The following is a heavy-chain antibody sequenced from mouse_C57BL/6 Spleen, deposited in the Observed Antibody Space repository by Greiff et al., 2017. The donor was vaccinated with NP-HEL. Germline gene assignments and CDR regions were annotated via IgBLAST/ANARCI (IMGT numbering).Heavy chain of an antibody. CDR3: ARTYYGYFDY. J-gene: IGHJ2*01. CDR2: IYPGDGDT. D-gene: IGHD2-10*01. V-gene: IGHV1-82*01. CDR1: GYAFSSSW. Sequence: QVQLKESGPELVKPGASVKISCKASGYAFSSSWMNWVKQRPGKGLEWIGRIYPGDGDTNYNGKFKGKATLTADKSSSTAYMQLSSLTSEDSAVYFCARTYYGYFDYWGQGTTLTVSS.